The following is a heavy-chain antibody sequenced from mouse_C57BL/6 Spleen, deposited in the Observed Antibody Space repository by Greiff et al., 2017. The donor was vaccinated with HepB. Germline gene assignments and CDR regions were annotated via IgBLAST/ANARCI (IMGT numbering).Heavy chain of an antibody. Sequence: QVQLKESGAELARPGASVKLSCKASGYTFTSYGISWVKQRTGQGLEWIGEIYPRSGNTYYNEKFKGKATLTADKSSSTAYMELRSLTSEDSAVYFCARYDGYSLYYAMDYWGQGTSVTVSS. CDR2: IYPRSGNT. V-gene: IGHV1-81*01. CDR3: ARYDGYSLYYAMDY. D-gene: IGHD2-3*01. CDR1: GYTFTSYG. J-gene: IGHJ4*01.